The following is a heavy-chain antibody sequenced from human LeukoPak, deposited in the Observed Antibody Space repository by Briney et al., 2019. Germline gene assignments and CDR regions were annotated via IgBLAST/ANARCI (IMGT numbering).Heavy chain of an antibody. CDR2: IKPDGRDK. J-gene: IGHJ4*02. V-gene: IGHV3-7*03. CDR1: GLTFSNSW. CDR3: AKHRASGDSSGYHDFDF. D-gene: IGHD3-22*01. Sequence: GGSLRLSCAASGLTFSNSWMSWVRQGLGKGLEWVATIKPDGRDKYYVDSVKGRFTLSRDNSQNTLSLQMSGLTAEDTAVYYCAKHRASGDSSGYHDFDFWGQGTLVTVSS.